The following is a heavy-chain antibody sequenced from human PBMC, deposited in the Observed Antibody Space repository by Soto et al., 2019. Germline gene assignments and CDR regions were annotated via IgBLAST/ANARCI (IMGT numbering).Heavy chain of an antibody. D-gene: IGHD3-10*01. Sequence: QLHLVQSGAEVKKAGSSVKVSCKASGGTVSSYAITWVRQAPGKGLEWMGVFIPIFVSAHYAPKFQGRITITADDSTSTDYMELSGLTSEDTAIYYCARDVSSDTTGFRGYDLWGQGTQVTVSS. CDR3: ARDVSSDTTGFRGYDL. CDR2: FIPIFVSA. CDR1: GGTVSSYA. V-gene: IGHV1-69*01. J-gene: IGHJ4*02.